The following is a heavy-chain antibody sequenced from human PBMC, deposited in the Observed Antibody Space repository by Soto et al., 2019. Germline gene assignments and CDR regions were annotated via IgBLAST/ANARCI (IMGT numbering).Heavy chain of an antibody. J-gene: IGHJ6*03. D-gene: IGHD2-15*01. Sequence: SETLSLTCAVYGGSFSGYYWSWIRQPPGKGLEWIGEINHSGSTNYNPSLKSRVTISVDTSKNQFSLKLSSVTAADTAVYYCGRGHVCSGGSCYSRYMDVWGKGTTVTVSS. CDR1: GGSFSGYY. CDR2: INHSGST. V-gene: IGHV4-34*01. CDR3: GRGHVCSGGSCYSRYMDV.